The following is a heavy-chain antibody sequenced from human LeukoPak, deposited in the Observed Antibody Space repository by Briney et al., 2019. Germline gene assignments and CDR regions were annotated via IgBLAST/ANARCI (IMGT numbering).Heavy chain of an antibody. J-gene: IGHJ4*02. CDR3: ARMTGYYNPFDY. Sequence: SETLSLTCTVSGGSISSYYWGWIRQPPGKGLEWIGYIYTSGSTNYNPSLKSRVTISVDTSKNQFSLKLSSVTAADTAVYYCARMTGYYNPFDYWGQGTLVTVSS. D-gene: IGHD3-9*01. V-gene: IGHV4-4*09. CDR2: IYTSGST. CDR1: GGSISSYY.